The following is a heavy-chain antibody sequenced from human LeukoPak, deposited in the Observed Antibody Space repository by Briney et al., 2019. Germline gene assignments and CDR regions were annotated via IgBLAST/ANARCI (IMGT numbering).Heavy chain of an antibody. CDR3: AKGDSSGYYTLRYFDY. J-gene: IGHJ4*02. V-gene: IGHV3-23*01. Sequence: GGSLRLSCAASGFTFSDYGMNWVRQSPGKGLEWVSAISDSDDTTDYADSVKGRFTISRDNSKNTLYLQMNSLRAEDTAVYYCAKGDSSGYYTLRYFDYWGQGTLVTVSS. D-gene: IGHD3-22*01. CDR2: ISDSDDTT. CDR1: GFTFSDYG.